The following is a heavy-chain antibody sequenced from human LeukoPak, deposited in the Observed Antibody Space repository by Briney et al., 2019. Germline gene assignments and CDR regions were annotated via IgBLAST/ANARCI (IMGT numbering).Heavy chain of an antibody. J-gene: IGHJ2*01. CDR3: AKHHPYCGGDCYGRYFDL. CDR2: IYYSGST. Sequence: SQTLSLTCTVSGGSISSGDYYWSWIRQPPGKGLEWIGYIYYSGSTNYNPSLKSRVTISVDTSKNQFSLKLTSVTAADTAVYYCAKHHPYCGGDCYGRYFDLWGRGTLVTVSS. D-gene: IGHD2-21*02. CDR1: GGSISSGDYY. V-gene: IGHV4-30-4*01.